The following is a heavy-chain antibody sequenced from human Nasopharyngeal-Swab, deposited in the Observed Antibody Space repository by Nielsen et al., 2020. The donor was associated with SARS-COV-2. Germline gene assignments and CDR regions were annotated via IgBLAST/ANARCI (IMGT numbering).Heavy chain of an antibody. D-gene: IGHD1-26*01. CDR3: VRMGDYTWNGFDI. CDR2: IKKDGSEK. Sequence: VRQMPGKGLEWVANIKKDGSEKYYVDSVKGRFTISRDNTKNSVYPQMNSLRAEDTAVYYCVRMGDYTWNGFDIWGQGTMVTVSS. J-gene: IGHJ3*02. V-gene: IGHV3-7*04.